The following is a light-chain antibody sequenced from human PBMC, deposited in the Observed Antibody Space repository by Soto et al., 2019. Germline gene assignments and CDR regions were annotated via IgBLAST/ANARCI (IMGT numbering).Light chain of an antibody. V-gene: IGLV7-43*01. CDR3: LLYFGGAGAV. J-gene: IGLJ1*01. CDR2: STS. CDR1: TGAVTSGYY. Sequence: QAVVTQEPSLTVSPGGTVTLTCASSTGAVTSGYYPNWFQQKPGQAPRALISSTSNKHSWTPARFSGSLLGGTAALTLSGVQPEDEAEYYCLLYFGGAGAVFGTGTKVTVL.